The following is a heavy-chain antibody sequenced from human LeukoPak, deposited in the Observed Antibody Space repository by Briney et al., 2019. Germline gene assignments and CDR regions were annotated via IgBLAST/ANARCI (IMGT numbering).Heavy chain of an antibody. D-gene: IGHD3-10*01. CDR1: GYTFTGYY. CDR2: INPNSGGT. J-gene: IGHJ6*02. CDR3: ARDRWFGELSYDYGMDV. V-gene: IGHV1-2*04. Sequence: ASVKVSCKASGYTFTGYYMHWVRQAPGQGLEWMGWINPNSGGTNYAQKFQGWVTMTRDTSISTAYMELSRLRSDDTAVYYCARDRWFGELSYDYGMDVWGQGTTVTVSS.